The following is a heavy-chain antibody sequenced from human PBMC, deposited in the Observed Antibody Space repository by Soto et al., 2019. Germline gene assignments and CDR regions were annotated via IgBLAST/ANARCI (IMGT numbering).Heavy chain of an antibody. Sequence: QVQLVQSGAEVKKPGSSVKVSCKASGGTFSSYAISWVRQAPGQGLEWMGVIIPILGTANYAQKFQGRVTITADESTSTAYMELSSLRSEDTAVYYCAREDYYDSSGYHKTPRYYYGMDVWGQGTTVTVSS. V-gene: IGHV1-69*01. CDR1: GGTFSSYA. J-gene: IGHJ6*02. D-gene: IGHD3-22*01. CDR2: IIPILGTA. CDR3: AREDYYDSSGYHKTPRYYYGMDV.